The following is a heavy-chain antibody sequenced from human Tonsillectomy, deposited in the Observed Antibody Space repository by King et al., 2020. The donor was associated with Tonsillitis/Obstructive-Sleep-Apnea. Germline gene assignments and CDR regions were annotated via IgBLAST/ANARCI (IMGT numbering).Heavy chain of an antibody. D-gene: IGHD3-16*01. CDR3: VLTAGESDYLVFDS. CDR1: EFSLSTYGVG. CDR2: IYWDDDK. Sequence: ITLKESGPTVVKPTQTLTLTCTSSEFSLSTYGVGVGWIRQPPGKALEWLALIYWDDDKRYRPSLRSRLTITKDTSKNQVVLTLTNMHPVDTATYYCVLTAGESDYLVFDSGGQGTQVTVSS. J-gene: IGHJ4*02. V-gene: IGHV2-5*02.